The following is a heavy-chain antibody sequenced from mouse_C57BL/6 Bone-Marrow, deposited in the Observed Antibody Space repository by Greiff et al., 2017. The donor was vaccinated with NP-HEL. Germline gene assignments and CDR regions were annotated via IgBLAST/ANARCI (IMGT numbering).Heavy chain of an antibody. CDR3: ARGAYYSNPAWFAY. CDR2: VYPGSGST. J-gene: IGHJ3*01. V-gene: IGHV1-55*01. Sequence: VQLQQPGAELVKPGASVKMSCKASGYTFTSYWITWVKQRPGQGLEWIGDVYPGSGSTNYNEKFKSKATLTVDTSSSTAYMQLSSLTSEDSAVYYCARGAYYSNPAWFAYWGQGTLVTVSA. D-gene: IGHD2-5*01. CDR1: GYTFTSYW.